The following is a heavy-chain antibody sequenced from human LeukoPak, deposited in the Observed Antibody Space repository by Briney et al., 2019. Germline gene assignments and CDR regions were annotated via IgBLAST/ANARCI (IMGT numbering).Heavy chain of an antibody. CDR2: MNPNSGNT. J-gene: IGHJ6*03. CDR3: ARGLPPLPWYYYYMDV. CDR1: GYTFTSYD. V-gene: IGHV1-8*03. Sequence: ASVKVSCKASGYTFTSYDINWVRQATGQGLEWMGWMNPNSGNTGYAQKFQGRVTITRNTSLSTAYMELSSLRSEDTAVYYCARGLPPLPWYYYYMDVWGKGTTVTVSS.